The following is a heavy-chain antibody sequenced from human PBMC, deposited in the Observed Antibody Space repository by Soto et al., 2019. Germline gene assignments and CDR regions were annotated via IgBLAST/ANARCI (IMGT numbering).Heavy chain of an antibody. Sequence: GGSLRLSCAASGFPFSSYGMYWVRPAPGKGLEWVAVIWYDGSNKYYEDSVKGRFTISRDNSKNTLYLQMDSLRAEDTAVYYCARIGPLTTNFGMDVWGQGTAVTVSS. CDR3: ARIGPLTTNFGMDV. V-gene: IGHV3-33*01. D-gene: IGHD4-4*01. CDR1: GFPFSSYG. J-gene: IGHJ6*02. CDR2: IWYDGSNK.